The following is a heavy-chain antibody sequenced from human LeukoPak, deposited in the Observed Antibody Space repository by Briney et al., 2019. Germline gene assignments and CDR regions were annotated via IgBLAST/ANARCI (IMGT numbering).Heavy chain of an antibody. CDR2: MNPNSGNT. V-gene: IGHV1-8*01. J-gene: IGHJ4*02. CDR1: GYTFTSYD. Sequence: ASVKVSCKASGYTFTSYDINWVRQATGQGLEWMGWMNPNSGNTGYAQKFQGRVTMTRNTSISTAYMELSSLRSEDTAVYYCARSPLPRKQWLVHFDYWGQGTLVTVSS. CDR3: ARSPLPRKQWLVHFDY. D-gene: IGHD6-19*01.